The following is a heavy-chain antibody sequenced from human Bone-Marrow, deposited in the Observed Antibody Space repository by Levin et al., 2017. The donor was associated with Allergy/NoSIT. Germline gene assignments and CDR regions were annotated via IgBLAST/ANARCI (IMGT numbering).Heavy chain of an antibody. Sequence: EASVKVSCKASGYTFTSYGISWVRQAPGQGLEWMGWISAYNGNTNYAQKLQGRVTMTTDTTTSTAYMELRSLRSDDTAVYYCARDWGYDSSGYLPSLYYGYGMDVWGQGTTVTVSS. CDR3: ARDWGYDSSGYLPSLYYGYGMDV. CDR1: GYTFTSYG. J-gene: IGHJ6*02. CDR2: ISAYNGNT. D-gene: IGHD3-22*01. V-gene: IGHV1-18*01.